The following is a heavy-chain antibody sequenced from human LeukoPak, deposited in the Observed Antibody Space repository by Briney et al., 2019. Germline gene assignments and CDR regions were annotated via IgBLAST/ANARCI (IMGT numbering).Heavy chain of an antibody. CDR2: MYTSGST. J-gene: IGHJ4*02. D-gene: IGHD6-6*01. Sequence: PSETLSLTCPVSGGSISSYYWSWIRQPAGKGLEWIGRMYTSGSTHYNPSLKSRVTISVDKSKNQFSLKLSSVTAADTAVYYCAGDRDSTSSRFDYWGQGTLVTVSS. CDR3: AGDRDSTSSRFDY. V-gene: IGHV4-4*07. CDR1: GGSISSYY.